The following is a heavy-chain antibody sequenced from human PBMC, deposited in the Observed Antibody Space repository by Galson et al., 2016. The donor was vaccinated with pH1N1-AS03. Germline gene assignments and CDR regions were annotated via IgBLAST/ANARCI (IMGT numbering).Heavy chain of an antibody. CDR2: ISPYNGNT. CDR3: ARPGYSSSYYADYFGMDP. Sequence: SVKVSCKASGYTFASYNINWVRQAPGQGLEWMGWISPYNGNTKYAQKFQDRVTMTTDTSTSTAYMEVRSLRSDDTAMYYCARPGYSSSYYADYFGMDPWGQGTTVTVSS. D-gene: IGHD6-13*01. V-gene: IGHV1-18*01. CDR1: GYTFASYN. J-gene: IGHJ6*02.